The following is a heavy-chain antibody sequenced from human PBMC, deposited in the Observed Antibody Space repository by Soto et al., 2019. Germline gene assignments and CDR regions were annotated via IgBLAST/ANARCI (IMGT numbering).Heavy chain of an antibody. Sequence: ASVKVSCKTSGYTFTNYGISWVRQAPGQGLEWMEWITTDKGKTTYAQKFQGRVTMTRDTSTSTVYMELSSLRSEDTAVYYCARDSIPNYDSSGYSLYYFDYWGQGTLVTVSS. CDR1: GYTFTNYG. V-gene: IGHV1-18*01. CDR2: ITTDKGKT. J-gene: IGHJ4*02. CDR3: ARDSIPNYDSSGYSLYYFDY. D-gene: IGHD3-22*01.